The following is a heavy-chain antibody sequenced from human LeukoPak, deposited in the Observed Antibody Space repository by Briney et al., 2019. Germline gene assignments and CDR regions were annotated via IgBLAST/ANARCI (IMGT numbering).Heavy chain of an antibody. D-gene: IGHD2-21*01. V-gene: IGHV3-66*04. CDR3: AGQSYIAVFYYYYGMDV. CDR2: IYSGGST. CDR1: GFTVSSNY. J-gene: IGHJ6*02. Sequence: GGSLRLSCAASGFTVSSNYMSWVRQAPGKGLEWVSVIYSGGSTYYADSVKGRFTIPRDNSKNTLYLQMNSLRAEDTAVYYCAGQSYIAVFYYYYGMDVWGQGTTVTVSS.